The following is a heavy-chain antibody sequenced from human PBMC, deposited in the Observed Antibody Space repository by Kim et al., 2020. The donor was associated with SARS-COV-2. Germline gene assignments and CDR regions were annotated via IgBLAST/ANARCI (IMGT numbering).Heavy chain of an antibody. CDR3: AIDSGSYFFDY. V-gene: IGHV4-39*02. CDR1: GGSISSSSYY. D-gene: IGHD1-26*01. Sequence: SETLSLTCTVSGGSISSSSYYWGWIRQPPGKGLEWIGSIYYSGSTYYNPSLKSRVTISVDTSKNQFSLKLSSVTAADTAVYYCAIDSGSYFFDYWGQGTLVTVSS. J-gene: IGHJ4*02. CDR2: IYYSGST.